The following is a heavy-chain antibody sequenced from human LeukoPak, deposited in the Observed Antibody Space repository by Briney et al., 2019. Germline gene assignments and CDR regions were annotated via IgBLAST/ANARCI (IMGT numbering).Heavy chain of an antibody. CDR1: GFTFGAYT. CDR3: ASHLYYDSSGYYYIPRPYYYYGMDV. J-gene: IGHJ6*02. D-gene: IGHD3-22*01. Sequence: GGSLRLSCAASGFTFGAYTMNWVRQAPGKGLEWVSCIFSRSESIFYADSVKGRFTISRDNAKNTLYLQMNSLRAEDTAVYYCASHLYYDSSGYYYIPRPYYYYGMDVWGQGTTVTVSS. CDR2: IFSRSESI. V-gene: IGHV3-21*04.